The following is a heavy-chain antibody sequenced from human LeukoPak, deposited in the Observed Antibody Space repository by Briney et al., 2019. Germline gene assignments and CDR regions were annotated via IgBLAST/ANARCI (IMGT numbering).Heavy chain of an antibody. CDR3: AKEGTIFGVVIPFFDY. J-gene: IGHJ4*02. V-gene: IGHV3-23*01. Sequence: GGSLRLSCSASGFTFSAFSLSWVRQAPGKGLEWVSAISGSGGSTYYADSVKGRFTISRDNSKNTLYLQMNSLRAEDTAVYYCAKEGTIFGVVIPFFDYWGQGTLVTVSS. CDR2: ISGSGGST. CDR1: GFTFSAFS. D-gene: IGHD3-3*01.